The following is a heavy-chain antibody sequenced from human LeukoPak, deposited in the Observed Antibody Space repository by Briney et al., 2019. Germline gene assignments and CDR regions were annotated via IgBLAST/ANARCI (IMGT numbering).Heavy chain of an antibody. CDR1: GYTFTSHD. D-gene: IGHD4-17*01. J-gene: IGHJ3*02. CDR2: MNPNTGKT. Sequence: ASVKVSCKASGYTFTSHDINWVRRAAGQGLEWMGWMNPNTGKTGYAQNFQGRVTMTRSTSISTAYLELGSLRSEDTAVYYCARDGERAFDIWGRGTKVTVSS. V-gene: IGHV1-8*01. CDR3: ARDGERAFDI.